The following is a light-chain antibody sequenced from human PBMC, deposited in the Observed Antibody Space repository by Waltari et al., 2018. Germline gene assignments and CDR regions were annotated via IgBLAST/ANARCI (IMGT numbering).Light chain of an antibody. V-gene: IGKV3-11*01. CDR2: AAS. CDR3: HQRSNRPIT. Sequence: EIALTQFPATLSLSPGERATLSCRASQSVDNYLLWYQQRRGQTPRLVMYAASKRATGIPARFSGSGSGTVFTLTISSLEPDDFAVYYCHQRSNRPITFGQGTRLEI. J-gene: IGKJ5*01. CDR1: QSVDNY.